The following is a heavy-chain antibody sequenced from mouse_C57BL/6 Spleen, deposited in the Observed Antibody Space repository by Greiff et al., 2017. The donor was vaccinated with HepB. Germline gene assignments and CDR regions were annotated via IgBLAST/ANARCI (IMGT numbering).Heavy chain of an antibody. V-gene: IGHV7-3*01. CDR3: ARYYSWFAY. CDR1: GFTFTDYY. Sequence: EVKLVESGGGFVQPGGSLSLSCAASGFTFTDYYMSWVRQPPGKALEWLGFIRNKANGYTTEYSASVKGRFTISRDNSQSILYLQMNALRAEDSATYYCARYYSWFAYWGQGTLVTVSA. CDR2: IRNKANGYTT. J-gene: IGHJ3*01.